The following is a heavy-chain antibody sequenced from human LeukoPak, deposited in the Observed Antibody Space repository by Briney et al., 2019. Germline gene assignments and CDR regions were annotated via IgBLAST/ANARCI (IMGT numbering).Heavy chain of an antibody. D-gene: IGHD6-13*01. V-gene: IGHV3-9*01. CDR3: AKARHWYTWGDY. J-gene: IGHJ4*02. CDR2: ISWNGDTK. CDR1: GFTFDDYA. Sequence: PGRSLRLSCTASGFTFDDYAMHWVQQPPGKGLEWVSAISWNGDTKAYADSVKGRFTISRDNAKNSLYLQMNSLRAEDTAFYYCAKARHWYTWGDYWGQGTLVTVSS.